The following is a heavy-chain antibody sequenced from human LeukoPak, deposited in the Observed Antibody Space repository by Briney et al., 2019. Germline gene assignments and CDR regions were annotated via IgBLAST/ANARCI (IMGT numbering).Heavy chain of an antibody. D-gene: IGHD1-26*01. CDR2: ISGSGGST. Sequence: PGGSLRLSCAASGFTFDIYGMSWVRQAPGKGLEWVSAISGSGGSTYYADSVKGRFTISRDNSKNTLYLQMNSLRAEDTAVYYCAKDMGASNYWGQGTLVTVSS. V-gene: IGHV3-23*01. J-gene: IGHJ4*02. CDR3: AKDMGASNY. CDR1: GFTFDIYG.